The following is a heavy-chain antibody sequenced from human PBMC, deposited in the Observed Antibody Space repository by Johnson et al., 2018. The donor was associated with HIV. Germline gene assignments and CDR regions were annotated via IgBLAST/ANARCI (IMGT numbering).Heavy chain of an antibody. CDR1: GFTFSGSA. Sequence: VQLVESGGGLVQPGGSLKLSCAASGFTFSGSAMHWVRQAPGKGLEWVSGINWNGGSTGYADSVKGRFTISRDTSKHSLYLQMNSLTADDTALYYCTKAKDTAELSDAFDMWGQGTMCTVFS. V-gene: IGHV3-20*04. CDR2: INWNGGST. CDR3: TKAKDTAELSDAFDM. J-gene: IGHJ3*02. D-gene: IGHD1-26*01.